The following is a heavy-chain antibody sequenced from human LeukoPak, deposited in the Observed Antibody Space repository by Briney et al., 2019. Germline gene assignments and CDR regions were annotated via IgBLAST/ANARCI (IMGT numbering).Heavy chain of an antibody. CDR3: ARETLRFLEWLLYSDY. V-gene: IGHV1-18*01. J-gene: IGHJ4*02. CDR1: GYTFTSYG. Sequence: ASVKVSCKASGYTFTSYGISWVRQAPGQGLEWMGWISAYNGNTNYAQKLQGRVTMTTDTSTSTAYMELRSLRSDDTAVYYCARETLRFLEWLLYSDYWGQGTLVTVSS. D-gene: IGHD3-3*01. CDR2: ISAYNGNT.